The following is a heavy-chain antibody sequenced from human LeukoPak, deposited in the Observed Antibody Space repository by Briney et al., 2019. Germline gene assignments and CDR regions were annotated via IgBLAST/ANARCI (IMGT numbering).Heavy chain of an antibody. V-gene: IGHV3-66*02. CDR2: IYSGGST. CDR1: GFTVSSNY. D-gene: IGHD4-17*01. Sequence: GGSLRLSCAASGFTVSSNYMSWVRQAPGKGLEWVSVIYSGGSTYYADSVKGRFTISRDNSKNTLYLQMNSLRAEDTAVYYCARAGYRDYDYGDYVARAFDIWGQGTMVTVSS. CDR3: ARAGYRDYDYGDYVARAFDI. J-gene: IGHJ3*02.